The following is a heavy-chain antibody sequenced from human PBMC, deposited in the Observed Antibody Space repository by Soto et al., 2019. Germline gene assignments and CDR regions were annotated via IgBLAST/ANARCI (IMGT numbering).Heavy chain of an antibody. CDR1: GGTFSSYA. V-gene: IGHV1-69*01. D-gene: IGHD5-12*01. Sequence: QVQLVQSGAEVKKPGSSVKVSCKASGGTFSSYAISWVRQAPGQGLEWMGGIIPIFGTANYAQKFQGRVTNTADESTSTAYMELSSLGSEDTAVYYCARDRILGYSGPVYFDYWGQGTLVTVSS. CDR2: IIPIFGTA. J-gene: IGHJ4*02. CDR3: ARDRILGYSGPVYFDY.